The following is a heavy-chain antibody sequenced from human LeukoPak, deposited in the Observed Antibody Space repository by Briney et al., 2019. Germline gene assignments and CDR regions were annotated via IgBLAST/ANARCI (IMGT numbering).Heavy chain of an antibody. CDR3: AREDGKNGINFDY. J-gene: IGHJ4*02. CDR2: ISSSGSTI. V-gene: IGHV3-11*01. CDR1: GFTFSDYY. D-gene: IGHD5-24*01. Sequence: PWGSLRLSCAASGFTFSDYYMSWIRQAPGKGLEWVSYISSSGSTIYYADSVEGRFTISRDNAKNSLYLQMNSLRAEDTAVYYCAREDGKNGINFDYWGQGTLVTVSS.